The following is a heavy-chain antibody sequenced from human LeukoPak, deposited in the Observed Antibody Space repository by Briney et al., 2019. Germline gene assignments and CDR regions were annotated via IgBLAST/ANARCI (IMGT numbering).Heavy chain of an antibody. J-gene: IGHJ4*02. CDR3: ARVSASWGFDF. CDR1: GYSISSGYY. Sequence: SETLSLTCSVSGYSISSGYYWAWIRPPPGKGLEWIATIYHRPSTYYNPSLKSRVTISVDTSRNRFSLKVNSVTAADTAVYYCARVSASWGFDFWGQGALVTVSS. D-gene: IGHD7-27*01. CDR2: IYHRPST. V-gene: IGHV4-38-2*02.